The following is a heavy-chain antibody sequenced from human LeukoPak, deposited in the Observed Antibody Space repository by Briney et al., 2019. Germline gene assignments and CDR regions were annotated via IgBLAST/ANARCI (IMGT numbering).Heavy chain of an antibody. Sequence: GGSLRLSCAASGFTFSSYGMHWVRQAPGKGLEWVAVISYDGSNKYYADSVKGRFTISRDNSKNTLYLQMNSLRAEDTAVYYCARDVVGATPYFDYWGQGTLVTVSS. D-gene: IGHD1-26*01. J-gene: IGHJ4*02. CDR3: ARDVVGATPYFDY. V-gene: IGHV3-30*03. CDR1: GFTFSSYG. CDR2: ISYDGSNK.